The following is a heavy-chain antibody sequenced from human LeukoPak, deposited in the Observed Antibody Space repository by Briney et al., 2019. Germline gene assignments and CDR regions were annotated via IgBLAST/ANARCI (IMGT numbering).Heavy chain of an antibody. CDR2: IRSSGSTI. Sequence: GGSLRLSCAASGFTFSSYSMNWVRQAPGKGLEWVSYIRSSGSTIYYADSVKGRFTISRDNAKNSLYLQMNSLRAEDTAVYYCARDLEGYMDVWGKGTTVTVSS. CDR3: ARDLEGYMDV. V-gene: IGHV3-48*04. CDR1: GFTFSSYS. J-gene: IGHJ6*03.